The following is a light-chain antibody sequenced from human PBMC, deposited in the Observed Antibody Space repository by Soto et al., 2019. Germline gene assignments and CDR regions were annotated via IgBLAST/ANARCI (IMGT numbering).Light chain of an antibody. CDR2: EVS. Sequence: QSALTQPASVSGSPGQSITISCTGTSSDVGGYNYVSWYHQHPGKAPKVMIFEVSNRPSGVSDRFSGSKSGNTAALTISGLQDDDEADYYCSSYTSSSTTLFGRGTKLTVL. J-gene: IGLJ2*01. CDR3: SSYTSSSTTL. V-gene: IGLV2-14*01. CDR1: SSDVGGYNY.